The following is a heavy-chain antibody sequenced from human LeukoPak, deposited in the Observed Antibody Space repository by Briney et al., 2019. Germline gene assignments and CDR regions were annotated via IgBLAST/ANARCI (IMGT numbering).Heavy chain of an antibody. Sequence: GASVKVSCKDSGGTFSSYAISWVRQAPGPGLEWMGGIIPIFGTANHAQKFHGRVTITADKSTSTAYMELSSLRSEDTAVYYCAREGCTNGVCTPQWGQGTLVTVSS. J-gene: IGHJ4*02. CDR2: IIPIFGTA. CDR3: AREGCTNGVCTPQ. CDR1: GGTFSSYA. V-gene: IGHV1-69*06. D-gene: IGHD2-8*01.